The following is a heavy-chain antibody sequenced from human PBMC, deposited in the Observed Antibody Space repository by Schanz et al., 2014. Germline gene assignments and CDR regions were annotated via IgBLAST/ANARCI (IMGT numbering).Heavy chain of an antibody. CDR2: ISSRSSHI. Sequence: EVHLLESGGGLVEPGGSLRLSCATSGFSLDIFAVSWVRQAPGKGLEWVSSISSRSSHIYYADSVKGRFTVSRDNAKNSLYLQMNSLRAEDTAVYYCARPALWFGDNCFDPWGQGTLVTVSA. CDR1: GFSLDIFA. J-gene: IGHJ5*02. V-gene: IGHV3-21*01. CDR3: ARPALWFGDNCFDP. D-gene: IGHD3-10*01.